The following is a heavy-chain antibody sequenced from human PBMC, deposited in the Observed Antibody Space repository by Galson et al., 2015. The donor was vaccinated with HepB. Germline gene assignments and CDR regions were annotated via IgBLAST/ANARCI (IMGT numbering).Heavy chain of an antibody. CDR3: AREHSGSYYHYYYMDV. CDR1: GYTFTSYG. CDR2: ISAYNGNT. Sequence: SVKVSCKASGYTFTSYGISWVRQAPGQGLEWMGWISAYNGNTNYAQKLQGRVTMTTDTSTSTAYMELRSLRSDDTAVYYCAREHSGSYYHYYYMDVWGKGTTVTVSS. J-gene: IGHJ6*03. V-gene: IGHV1-18*01. D-gene: IGHD1-26*01.